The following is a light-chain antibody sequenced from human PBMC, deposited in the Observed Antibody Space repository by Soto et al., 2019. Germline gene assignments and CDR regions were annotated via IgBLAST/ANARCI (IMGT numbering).Light chain of an antibody. Sequence: QSVLTQPPSVSGAPGQRVTISCTGSSSNIGAGYDVNWYQQLPGTAPKLLIYGNSDRPAGVPDRFSGSKSDTSASLAITGRQAEDEADYYCQSYDSSLSVVFGGGTKLTVL. V-gene: IGLV1-40*01. CDR3: QSYDSSLSVV. CDR1: SSNIGAGYD. J-gene: IGLJ3*02. CDR2: GNS.